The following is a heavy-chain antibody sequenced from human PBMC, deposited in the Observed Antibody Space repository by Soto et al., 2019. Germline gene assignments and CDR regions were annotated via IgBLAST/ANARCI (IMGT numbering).Heavy chain of an antibody. D-gene: IGHD5-18*01. CDR1: GCTSSTFG. CDR3: ARERVDIAMAHFDY. CDR2: IWNDGTNT. J-gene: IGHJ4*02. Sequence: GSLRPAGAASGCTSSTFGMHGVRRAPGKGLEWVANIWNDGTNTYYADFAKGRFTVSRDNSKNTLFLQMNSLRAEDTAVYYCARERVDIAMAHFDYWGQGILVTVYS. V-gene: IGHV3-33*02.